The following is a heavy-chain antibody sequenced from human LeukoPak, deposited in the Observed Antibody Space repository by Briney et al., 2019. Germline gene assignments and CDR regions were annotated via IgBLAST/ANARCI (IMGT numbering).Heavy chain of an antibody. CDR2: ISSSGSTI. CDR1: GFTFSSYE. J-gene: IGHJ6*04. V-gene: IGHV3-48*03. CDR3: AELGITMIRGV. D-gene: IGHD3-22*01. Sequence: GGSLRLSCAASGFTFSSYEMNWVRQAPGKGLEWVSYISSSGSTIYYADSVKGRFTISRDNAKNSLHLQMNSLRAEDTAVYYCAELGITMIRGVWGKGTTVTISS.